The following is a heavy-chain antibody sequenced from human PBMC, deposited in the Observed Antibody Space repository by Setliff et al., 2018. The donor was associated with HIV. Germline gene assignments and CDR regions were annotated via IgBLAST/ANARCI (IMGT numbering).Heavy chain of an antibody. J-gene: IGHJ6*01. CDR1: GDSFSGNY. Sequence: PSETLSLTCAVYGDSFSGNYWSWIRQPPGKGLEWIGEINHNGVTNYSPSLKSRLTISIDTPKRQFSLKLTTATAADSGVYYCVRGGGSGWRQNYYGMDVWG. V-gene: IGHV4-34*01. CDR2: INHNGVT. D-gene: IGHD6-19*01. CDR3: VRGGGSGWRQNYYGMDV.